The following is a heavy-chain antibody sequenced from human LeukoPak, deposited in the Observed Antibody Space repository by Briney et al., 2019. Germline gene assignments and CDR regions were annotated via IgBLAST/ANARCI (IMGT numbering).Heavy chain of an antibody. D-gene: IGHD6-19*01. CDR1: GFTFSSYS. Sequence: GGSLRLSCAASGFTFSSYSMNWVRQAPGKGLEWVSSISSSSSYIYYADSVKGRFTISRDNAKNSLFLQMNTLRAEDTAVYYCARAIFSRGWYLVDYWGQGTLVTVSS. CDR2: ISSSSSYI. CDR3: ARAIFSRGWYLVDY. J-gene: IGHJ4*02. V-gene: IGHV3-21*01.